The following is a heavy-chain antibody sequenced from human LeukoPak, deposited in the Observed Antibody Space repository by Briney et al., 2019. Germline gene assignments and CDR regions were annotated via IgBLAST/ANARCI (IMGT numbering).Heavy chain of an antibody. CDR2: ISSSSSYI. CDR1: GFTFSSYS. J-gene: IGHJ4*02. Sequence: GGSLRLSCAASGFTFSSYSINWVRQAPGKGLEWVSSISSSSSYIYYADSLKGRFTISRDNAKNSLYLQMNSLRAEDTAVYYCATEAFDYWGQGTLVTVSS. D-gene: IGHD1-14*01. CDR3: ATEAFDY. V-gene: IGHV3-21*01.